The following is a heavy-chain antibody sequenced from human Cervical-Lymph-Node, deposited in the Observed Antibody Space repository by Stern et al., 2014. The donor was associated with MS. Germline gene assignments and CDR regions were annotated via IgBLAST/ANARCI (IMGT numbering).Heavy chain of an antibody. Sequence: EQLEESGTEVKKPGSSVKVSCQASGGTFNVYAINWLRQAPGQGLEWMGGIIPIIGLANYAQKFHGRVTITADESTRTSSMQLTSLTSNDTAIYYCARDGRHTNNYGLDVWGQGTTVTVSS. V-gene: IGHV1-69*01. CDR1: GGTFNVYA. CDR2: IIPIIGLA. J-gene: IGHJ6*02. CDR3: ARDGRHTNNYGLDV.